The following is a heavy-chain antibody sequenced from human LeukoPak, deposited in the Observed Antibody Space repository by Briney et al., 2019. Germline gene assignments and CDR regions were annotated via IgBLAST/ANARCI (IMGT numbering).Heavy chain of an antibody. V-gene: IGHV1-18*01. J-gene: IGHJ4*02. D-gene: IGHD5-12*01. Sequence: VASVKVSCKASGYTFTSYDINWVRQATGQGLEWMGWISAYNGNTNYAQKLQGRVTMTTDTSTSTAYMELRSLRSDDTAVYYCARTLVDIVATTVGYFDYWGQGTLVTVSS. CDR2: ISAYNGNT. CDR3: ARTLVDIVATTVGYFDY. CDR1: GYTFTSYD.